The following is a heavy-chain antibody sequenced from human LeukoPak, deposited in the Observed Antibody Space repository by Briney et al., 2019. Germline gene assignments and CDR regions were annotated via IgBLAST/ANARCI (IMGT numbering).Heavy chain of an antibody. V-gene: IGHV3-7*01. CDR2: IKGDGSEK. J-gene: IGHJ4*02. Sequence: GGSLRLSCEASGFTFSNYWMSWVRQTPGKGLEWVANIKGDGSEKNYVDSVKGRFTLSRDNAKNSLYLQMNSLRAEDTAVYYCARSGSDFDYWGQGTLVSVSS. CDR3: ARSGSDFDY. D-gene: IGHD3-3*01. CDR1: GFTFSNYW.